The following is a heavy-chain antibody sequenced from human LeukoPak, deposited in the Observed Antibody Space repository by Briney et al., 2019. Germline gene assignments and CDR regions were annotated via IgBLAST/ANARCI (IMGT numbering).Heavy chain of an antibody. CDR2: IYYSGST. V-gene: IGHV4-59*12. CDR3: AREEPSSHAFDI. D-gene: IGHD6-6*01. Sequence: SETLSLTCTVSGGSISSYYWSWIRQPPGKGLEWIGYIYYSGSTNYNPSLKSRVTISVDTSKNQFSLKLSSVTAADTAVYYCAREEPSSHAFDIWGQGTMVTVSS. CDR1: GGSISSYY. J-gene: IGHJ3*02.